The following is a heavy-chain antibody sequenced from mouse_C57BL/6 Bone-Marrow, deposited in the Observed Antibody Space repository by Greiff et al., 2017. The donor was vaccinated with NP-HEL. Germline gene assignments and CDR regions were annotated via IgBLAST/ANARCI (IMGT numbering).Heavy chain of an antibody. D-gene: IGHD1-1*01. CDR2: ISNGGGST. CDR3: ARGGGYYGSSPYFDY. CDR1: GFTFSDYY. V-gene: IGHV5-12*01. Sequence: EVMLVESGGGLVQPGGSLKLSCAASGFTFSDYYMYWVRQTPEKRLGWVAYISNGGGSTYYPDTVKGRFTISRDTAKNTLYLQMSRLKSEDTAMYYCARGGGYYGSSPYFDYWGQGTTLTVSS. J-gene: IGHJ2*01.